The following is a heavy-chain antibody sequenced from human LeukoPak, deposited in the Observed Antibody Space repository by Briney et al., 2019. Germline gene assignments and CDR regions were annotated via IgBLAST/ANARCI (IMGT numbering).Heavy chain of an antibody. CDR3: AKANVVAAMADWFDP. CDR2: ISGSGGST. Sequence: GGSLRLSCAASGFTFSSYAMSWVRQAPGKGLEWVSAISGSGGSTYYADSVRGRFTISRDNSKNTLYLQMNSLRAEDTAVYYCAKANVVAAMADWFDPWGQGTLVTVSS. V-gene: IGHV3-23*01. J-gene: IGHJ5*02. CDR1: GFTFSSYA. D-gene: IGHD2-15*01.